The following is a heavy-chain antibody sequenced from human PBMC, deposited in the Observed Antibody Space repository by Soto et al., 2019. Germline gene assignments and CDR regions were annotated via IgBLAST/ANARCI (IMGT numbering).Heavy chain of an antibody. CDR3: ALAAAGTYYYYGMHV. V-gene: IGHV4-59*01. D-gene: IGHD6-13*01. J-gene: IGHJ6*02. CDR2: IYYSGST. CDR1: GGSISSYY. Sequence: SETLSLTCTVSGGSISSYYWSWIRQPPGKGLEWIGYIYYSGSTNYNPSLKSRVTISVDTSKNQFSLKLSSVTAADTAVYYCALAAAGTYYYYGMHVWGQGTTVTVSS.